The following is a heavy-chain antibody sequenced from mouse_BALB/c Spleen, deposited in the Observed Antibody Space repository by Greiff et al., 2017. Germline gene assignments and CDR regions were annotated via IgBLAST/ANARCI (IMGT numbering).Heavy chain of an antibody. V-gene: IGHV14-3*02. CDR1: GFNIKDTY. CDR2: IDPANGNT. Sequence: DVHLVESGAELVKPGASVKLSCTASGFNIKDTYMHWVKQRPEQGLEWIGRIDPANGNTKYDPKFQGKATITADTSSNTAYLQLSSLTSEDTAVYYCARIAGSSYYNVWGAGTTVTVSS. D-gene: IGHD1-1*01. CDR3: ARIAGSSYYNV. J-gene: IGHJ1*01.